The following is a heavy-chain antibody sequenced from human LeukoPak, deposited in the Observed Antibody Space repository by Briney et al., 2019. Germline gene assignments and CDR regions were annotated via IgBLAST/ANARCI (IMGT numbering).Heavy chain of an antibody. D-gene: IGHD2-2*01. CDR1: GGSISSSSYY. CDR2: IYYSGST. J-gene: IGHJ6*02. CDR3: ARVPAAPRLYMDV. V-gene: IGHV4-39*07. Sequence: NASETLSLTCTVSGGSISSSSYYWGWIRQPPGKGLEWIGSIYYSGSTYYNPSLKSRVTISVDTSKNQFSLKLSSVTAADTAVYYCARVPAAPRLYMDVWGQGTTVIVSS.